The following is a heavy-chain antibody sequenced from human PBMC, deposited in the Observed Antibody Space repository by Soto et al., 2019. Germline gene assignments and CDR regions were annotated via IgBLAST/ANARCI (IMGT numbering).Heavy chain of an antibody. J-gene: IGHJ6*02. CDR1: GYTFTGYY. Sequence: ASVKVSCKASGYTFTGYYMHWVRQAPGQGLEWMGWINPNSGGTNYAQKFQGWVTMTRDTSISTAYMELSRLRSDDPAVYYCARTPLAAAANPYYYYGMDVWGQGTTVTVSS. CDR2: INPNSGGT. D-gene: IGHD6-13*01. V-gene: IGHV1-2*04. CDR3: ARTPLAAAANPYYYYGMDV.